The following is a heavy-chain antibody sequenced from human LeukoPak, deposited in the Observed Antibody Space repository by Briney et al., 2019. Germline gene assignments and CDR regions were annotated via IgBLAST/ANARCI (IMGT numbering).Heavy chain of an antibody. J-gene: IGHJ3*02. CDR1: GFTFSNAW. CDR2: IKSKTDGGAT. V-gene: IGHV3-15*01. CDR3: TTDRYFDSSGYQFDAFDI. D-gene: IGHD3-22*01. Sequence: PGGSLRLSCAASGFTFSNAWMSWVRQAAGKGLEWVGRIKSKTDGGATDYAAPVKRRFTISRDDSKNTLYLQMNSLKTEDTAVYYCTTDRYFDSSGYQFDAFDIWGQGTMVTVSS.